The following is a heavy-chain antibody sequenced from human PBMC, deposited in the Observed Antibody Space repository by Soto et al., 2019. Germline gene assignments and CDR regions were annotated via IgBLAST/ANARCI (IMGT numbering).Heavy chain of an antibody. CDR3: ARLNSGQNCFDP. CDR1: GDSVSSASFY. CDR2: IYFGGST. J-gene: IGHJ5*02. V-gene: IGHV4-61*01. Sequence: SESLSLTCSVAGDSVSSASFYWNWIRQAPWKGLEWIGFIYFGGSTNYNPSLKSRVTMSLDTSKLQSYLKLRSVTPADTAVYYCARLNSGQNCFDPWGQGTLVTVSS. D-gene: IGHD6-19*01.